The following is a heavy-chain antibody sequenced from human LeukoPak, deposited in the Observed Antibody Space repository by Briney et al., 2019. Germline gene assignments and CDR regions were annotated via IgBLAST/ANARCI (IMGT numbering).Heavy chain of an antibody. V-gene: IGHV3-30-3*01. CDR2: ISYDGSNK. CDR1: GFTFSSYA. CDR3: ARGAVEMATIVGVDY. Sequence: GGSLRLSCAASGFTFSSYAMHWVRQAPGKGLEWVAVISYDGSNKYYADSVKGRFTISRDNSKNTLYLQMNSLRAEDTAVYYCARGAVEMATIVGVDYWGQGTLVTVSS. J-gene: IGHJ4*02. D-gene: IGHD5-24*01.